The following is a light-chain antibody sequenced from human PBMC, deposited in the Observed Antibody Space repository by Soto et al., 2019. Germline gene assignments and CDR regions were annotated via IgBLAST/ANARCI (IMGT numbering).Light chain of an antibody. CDR1: QGIRDD. CDR2: AAS. CDR3: QQYYSYPYT. J-gene: IGKJ2*01. V-gene: IGKV1-6*01. Sequence: AIQMTQSPSSLSASVGDRVTITCRASQGIRDDLGWYQLKAGKAPKLLIYAASTLQSGVPSRFSGSGSGTDFTLTISCLQSEDFATYYCQQYYSYPYTFGQGTKLEIK.